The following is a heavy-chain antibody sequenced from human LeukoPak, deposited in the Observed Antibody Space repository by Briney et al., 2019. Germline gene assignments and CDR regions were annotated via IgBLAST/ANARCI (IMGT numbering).Heavy chain of an antibody. V-gene: IGHV3-7*03. J-gene: IGHJ4*02. Sequence: GGSLRLSCVASGFPFSSYWMTWVRQAPGKGLEWVANIKQDGSKKSYVDSVKGRFTISRDNAKNSLYLQMNSLRAEDTAMYYCAAVRDIYWGQGTLVTVSS. D-gene: IGHD2-15*01. CDR3: AAVRDIY. CDR1: GFPFSSYW. CDR2: IKQDGSKK.